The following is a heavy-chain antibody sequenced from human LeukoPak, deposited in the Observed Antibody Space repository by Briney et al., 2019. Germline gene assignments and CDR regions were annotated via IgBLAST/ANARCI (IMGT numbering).Heavy chain of an antibody. V-gene: IGHV3-23*01. CDR1: GFSFSNYA. J-gene: IGHJ4*02. CDR2: IRGSPTKT. Sequence: GGSLRLSCAASGFSFSNYAMSWVRQAPGKGLEWLSAIRGSPTKTYYADSVEGRFTVSRDDSKNTLYLQMNSPRDEDTALYYCATGAMDQGSNVDYWGQGTLVTVSS. D-gene: IGHD3-10*01. CDR3: ATGAMDQGSNVDY.